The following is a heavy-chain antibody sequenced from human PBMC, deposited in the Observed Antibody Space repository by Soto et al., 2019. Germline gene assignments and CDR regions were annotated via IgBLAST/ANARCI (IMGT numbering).Heavy chain of an antibody. CDR1: GFTFSSYG. CDR3: ANERGLSGSYYIPSSYYLDY. J-gene: IGHJ4*02. CDR2: ISYDGSNT. Sequence: QVQLVESGGGVVQPGRSLRLSCVASGFTFSSYGMHWVRQAPGKGLEWVAIISYDGSNTYYADSVKGRFTISRDNSKKTPYLQMNSLRAEDTSVFYCANERGLSGSYYIPSSYYLDYWGQGTLVTVSS. V-gene: IGHV3-30*18. D-gene: IGHD1-26*01.